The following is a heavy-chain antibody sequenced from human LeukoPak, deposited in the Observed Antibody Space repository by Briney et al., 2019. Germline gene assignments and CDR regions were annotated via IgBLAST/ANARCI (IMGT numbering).Heavy chain of an antibody. CDR2: IYPGDSDT. CDR3: ARRPSYDFWSGYYGVDGLDI. CDR1: GYSFVSHW. V-gene: IGHV5-51*01. D-gene: IGHD3-3*01. J-gene: IGHJ3*02. Sequence: PGESLKISCKASGYSFVSHWIVWVRQVPGKGLEWLGIIYPGDSDTRYSPSFQGQVTISADKSISTAYLQWNSLRASDTAMYYCARRPSYDFWSGYYGVDGLDIWGQGTMVTVSS.